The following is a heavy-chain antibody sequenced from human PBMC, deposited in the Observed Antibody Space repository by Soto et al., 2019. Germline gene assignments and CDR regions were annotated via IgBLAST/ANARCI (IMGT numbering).Heavy chain of an antibody. CDR3: ARDWYDSSGSWFDP. Sequence: SETMSLRCTVSSGSMSSGGYYWSWIRQHPGKGLEWIGYIYYSGSTYYNPSLKSRVTISVDTSKNQFSLKLSSVTAADTAVYYCARDWYDSSGSWFDPWGQGTLVTVSS. D-gene: IGHD3-22*01. V-gene: IGHV4-31*03. J-gene: IGHJ5*02. CDR1: SGSMSSGGYY. CDR2: IYYSGST.